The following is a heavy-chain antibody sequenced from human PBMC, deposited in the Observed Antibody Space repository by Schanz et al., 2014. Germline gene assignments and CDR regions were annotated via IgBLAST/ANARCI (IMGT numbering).Heavy chain of an antibody. CDR3: ARVRSGWNDGFDI. CDR1: GFTVSSNY. D-gene: IGHD6-19*01. J-gene: IGHJ3*02. Sequence: PGGSLRLSCAASGFTVSSNYMSWVRQAPGKGLDWVSLINWNSRTISYSDSVKGRFTISRDNSKNTLYLQINSLRAEDTAVYYCARVRSGWNDGFDIWGQGTMVTVSS. V-gene: IGHV3-66*02. CDR2: INWNSRT.